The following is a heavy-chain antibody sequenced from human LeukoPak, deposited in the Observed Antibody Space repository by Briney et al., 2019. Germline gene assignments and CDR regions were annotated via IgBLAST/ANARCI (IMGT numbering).Heavy chain of an antibody. J-gene: IGHJ4*02. D-gene: IGHD3-10*01. Sequence: SETLSLTCTVSGGSISSHYWSWIRQPPGKGLEWIGYIYYSGSTNYNPSLKSRVTISVDTSKNQFSLKLSSVTAADTAVYYCGRGLIGFGELYLDYWGQGTLVTVPS. CDR1: GGSISSHY. V-gene: IGHV4-59*11. CDR3: GRGLIGFGELYLDY. CDR2: IYYSGST.